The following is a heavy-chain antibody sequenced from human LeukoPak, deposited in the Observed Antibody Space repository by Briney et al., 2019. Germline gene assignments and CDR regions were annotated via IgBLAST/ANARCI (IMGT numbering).Heavy chain of an antibody. V-gene: IGHV4-38-2*02. CDR1: GHSISSGYY. CDR3: ARSTLVRGEIFDY. D-gene: IGHD3-10*01. CDR2: IYHSGST. Sequence: PSETLSLTCTVSGHSISSGYYWGWIRQPPGKGLEWIGTIYHSGSTYYNPSLKSRVTISVDTSKNHFSLKLSSVTAADTAVYYCARSTLVRGEIFDYWGQGTLVTVSS. J-gene: IGHJ4*02.